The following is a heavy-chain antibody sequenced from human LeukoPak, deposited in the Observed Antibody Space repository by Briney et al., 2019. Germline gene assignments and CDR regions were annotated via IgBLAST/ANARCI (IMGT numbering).Heavy chain of an antibody. CDR2: ISSSSSYI. J-gene: IGHJ4*02. Sequence: PGGSLRLSCAASGFTFSSYSMNWVRQAPGKGLEWVSSISSSSSYIYYADSVKSRFTISTDKAKSSLYLQKNSVRVEDTAVYYCARVATCGVVIGFDYWGQGTLVTVAS. CDR1: GFTFSSYS. D-gene: IGHD3-3*01. V-gene: IGHV3-21*01. CDR3: ARVATCGVVIGFDY.